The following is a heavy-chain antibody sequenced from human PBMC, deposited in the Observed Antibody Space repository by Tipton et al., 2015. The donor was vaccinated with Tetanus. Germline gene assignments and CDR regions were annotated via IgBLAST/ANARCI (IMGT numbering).Heavy chain of an antibody. CDR1: GGSISRGAYS. V-gene: IGHV4-30-2*01. CDR2: IYDSGTT. D-gene: IGHD5-24*01. J-gene: IGHJ6*02. Sequence: LRLSCALSGGSISRGAYSWSWIRQPPGKGLEWIGYIYDSGTTYSNPSLKSRVTISVSETKRQFSLNLTSVTAADTAVYYCARYNSYVYAMDVWGQGTTVTVSS. CDR3: ARYNSYVYAMDV.